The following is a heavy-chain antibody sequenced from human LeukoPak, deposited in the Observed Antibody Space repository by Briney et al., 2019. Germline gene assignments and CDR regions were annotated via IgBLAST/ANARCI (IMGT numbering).Heavy chain of an antibody. Sequence: GGSVRLSCAASGFTFSSYSMNWVRQAPGKGLEWVSCISSSSSYTYYADSVKGRFTISRDNANNSLYLQMNSLRSDDTAVYYCAGTDALYYYGMDVWGQGTTVTVSS. CDR3: AGTDALYYYGMDV. J-gene: IGHJ6*02. V-gene: IGHV3-21*01. CDR2: ISSSSSYT. CDR1: GFTFSSYS.